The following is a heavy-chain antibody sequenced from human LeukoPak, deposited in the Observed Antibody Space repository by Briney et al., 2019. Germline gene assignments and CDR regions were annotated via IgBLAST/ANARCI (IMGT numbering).Heavy chain of an antibody. CDR1: GFTFSNAS. CDR3: AHRDTSMVRVDY. V-gene: IGHV3-15*01. D-gene: IGHD5-18*01. CDR2: IKSKTDGGTT. Sequence: GSLRLSCAASGFTFSNASMSWVRQAPGKGLEWVGRIKSKTDGGTTDYAAPVKGRFTFSRDDSKNTLYLQMNSLTTEDTAVYFCAHRDTSMVRVDYWGQGTLVTVSS. J-gene: IGHJ4*02.